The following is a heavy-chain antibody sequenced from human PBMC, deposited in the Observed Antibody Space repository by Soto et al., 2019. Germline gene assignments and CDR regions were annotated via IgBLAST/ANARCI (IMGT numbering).Heavy chain of an antibody. CDR2: INHSGST. D-gene: IGHD2-15*01. V-gene: IGHV4-34*01. J-gene: IGHJ1*01. CDR1: GGSFRGYY. Sequence: SETLSLTCAVYGGSFRGYYWSWIRQPPVKGLEWIGEINHSGSTNYNPSLKSRVTISVDTSKNQFSLKLSSVTAADTAVYYCARVDTDATPPEYYQLWGQGSLVTVSS. CDR3: ARVDTDATPPEYYQL.